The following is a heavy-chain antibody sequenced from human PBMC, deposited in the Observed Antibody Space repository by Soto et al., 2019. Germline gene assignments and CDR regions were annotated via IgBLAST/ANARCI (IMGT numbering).Heavy chain of an antibody. CDR1: RFTFSSYA. CDR2: IWYDGSNK. V-gene: IGHV3-33*08. D-gene: IGHD6-6*01. Sequence: QVQLVESGGGVVQPGRSLRLSCAASRFTFSSYAIHWVRQAPGKGLEWVAVIWYDGSNKYYADSVKGRFTISRDNSKNTLYLQMNSLRAEDTAVYYCARSRYSSSPFDYWGQGTLVTVSS. J-gene: IGHJ4*02. CDR3: ARSRYSSSPFDY.